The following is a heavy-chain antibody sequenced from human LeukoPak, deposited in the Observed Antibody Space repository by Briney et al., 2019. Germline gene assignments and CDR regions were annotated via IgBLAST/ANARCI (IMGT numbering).Heavy chain of an antibody. Sequence: GGSLRLSCAASDFTFSSSWMHWVRQRPGKGLEWVSRINSDGSTTTYADSVKGRFTISRDNAKNTLYLQMNSLRAEDTAVYYCARESSGGFDNWAQGTLVTVSS. J-gene: IGHJ4*02. D-gene: IGHD3-3*01. CDR2: INSDGSTT. V-gene: IGHV3-74*01. CDR1: DFTFSSSW. CDR3: ARESSGGFDN.